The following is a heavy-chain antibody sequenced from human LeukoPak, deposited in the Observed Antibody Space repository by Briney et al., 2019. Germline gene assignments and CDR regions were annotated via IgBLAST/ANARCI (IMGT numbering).Heavy chain of an antibody. J-gene: IGHJ4*02. Sequence: ASVKVSCKASGYTFTGYYMHWVRQAPGQGLEWMRWINPNSGGTNYAQKFQGRVTMTRDTSISTAYMELSRLRSDDTAVYYCARGYTYYDFWSGSQWGQGTLVTVSS. D-gene: IGHD3-3*01. CDR2: INPNSGGT. V-gene: IGHV1-2*02. CDR3: ARGYTYYDFWSGSQ. CDR1: GYTFTGYY.